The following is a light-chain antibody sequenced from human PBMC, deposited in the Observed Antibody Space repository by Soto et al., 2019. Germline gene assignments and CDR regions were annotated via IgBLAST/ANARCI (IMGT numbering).Light chain of an antibody. CDR2: AAS. Sequence: DLQVTQPPSSLSASVGDRVTITCRASQSITTFLNWYQQKPGNAPKLLIYAASSLQTGVPSRFSGSGSGTDFTLTISSMQREDFATYYCQEAYGAPPTFGQGTKVDIK. CDR3: QEAYGAPPT. V-gene: IGKV1-39*01. J-gene: IGKJ1*01. CDR1: QSITTF.